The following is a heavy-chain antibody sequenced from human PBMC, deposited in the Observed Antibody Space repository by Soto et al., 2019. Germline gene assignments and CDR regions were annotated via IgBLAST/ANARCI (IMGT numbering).Heavy chain of an antibody. CDR3: AKDKVAGTGNFDY. J-gene: IGHJ4*02. CDR2: IRWNSGTI. V-gene: IGHV3-9*01. D-gene: IGHD6-19*01. Sequence: EVQLVESGGGLVQPGRSLRLSCAASGFTFDDYAMHWVRQAPGKGLEWVSGIRWNSGTIGYADSVKGRFTISRDNAKNSLYLQMNSLRAEDTALYYCAKDKVAGTGNFDYWGQGTLVTVSS. CDR1: GFTFDDYA.